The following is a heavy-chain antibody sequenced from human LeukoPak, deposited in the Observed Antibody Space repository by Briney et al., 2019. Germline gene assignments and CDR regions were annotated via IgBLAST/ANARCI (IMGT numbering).Heavy chain of an antibody. CDR1: GYTFTDYH. Sequence: GASVKVSCKASGYTFTDYHIHWVRQAPGQGLEWMGWINPNSGGTNYAQNLQGRVTMTRDTFITTAYLDLTRLRSDDTAVYYCARDIRPRVESFDYWGQGSLVTVSS. CDR3: ARDIRPRVESFDY. V-gene: IGHV1-2*02. J-gene: IGHJ4*02. D-gene: IGHD3-3*01. CDR2: INPNSGGT.